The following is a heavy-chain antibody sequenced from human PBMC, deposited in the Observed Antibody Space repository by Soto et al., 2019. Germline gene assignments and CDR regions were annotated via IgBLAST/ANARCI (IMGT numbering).Heavy chain of an antibody. J-gene: IGHJ4*02. CDR2: IWYDGSNK. V-gene: IGHV3-33*01. Sequence: XGSRRLSCAASGSTFSSYDMHWVRQAPGKGLEWVAVIWYDGSNKYYADSVKGRFTISRDNSKNTLYLQMNSLRAEDTAVYYCARDTYYYDSSGYFFGYWGQGALVTVSS. CDR3: ARDTYYYDSSGYFFGY. CDR1: GSTFSSYD. D-gene: IGHD3-22*01.